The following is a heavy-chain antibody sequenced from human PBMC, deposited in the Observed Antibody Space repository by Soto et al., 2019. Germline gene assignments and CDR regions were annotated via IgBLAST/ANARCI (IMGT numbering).Heavy chain of an antibody. D-gene: IGHD6-6*01. Sequence: PSETLSLTCTVSGGSISSYYWSWIRQPPGKGLEWIGYIYYSGSTNYNPSLKSRVTISVDTSKNQFSLKLSSVTAADTAVYYCARAARGAFDIRGQGTMVTVSS. V-gene: IGHV4-59*01. CDR3: ARAARGAFDI. CDR2: IYYSGST. CDR1: GGSISSYY. J-gene: IGHJ3*02.